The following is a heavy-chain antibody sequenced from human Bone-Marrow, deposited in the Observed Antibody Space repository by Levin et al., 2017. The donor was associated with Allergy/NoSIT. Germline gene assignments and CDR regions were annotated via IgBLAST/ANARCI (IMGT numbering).Heavy chain of an antibody. Sequence: GGSLRLSCAASGLTFSNYEMNWVRQAPGKGLEWISHISTSGTTIYYADSVKGRFTISRDNAEKSLYLQMNSLRAEDTAVYYCAIYSSAWYRDFDYWGQGTLVTVSS. CDR2: ISTSGTTI. V-gene: IGHV3-48*03. D-gene: IGHD6-19*01. J-gene: IGHJ4*02. CDR3: AIYSSAWYRDFDY. CDR1: GLTFSNYE.